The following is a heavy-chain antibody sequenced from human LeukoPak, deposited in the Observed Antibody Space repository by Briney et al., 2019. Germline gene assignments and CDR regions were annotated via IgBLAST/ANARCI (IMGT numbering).Heavy chain of an antibody. Sequence: GGSLRLSCAASGFIFSNDGMHWARQAPGKGLEWVAAISYDGSNKYYADSVKGRFTISRDNSRNTLSLQMNSLRAEDTAVYYCEGGLYYFDYSGQGTLVTVSS. V-gene: IGHV3-30*03. CDR2: ISYDGSNK. CDR3: EGGLYYFDY. CDR1: GFIFSNDG. D-gene: IGHD3/OR15-3a*01. J-gene: IGHJ4*02.